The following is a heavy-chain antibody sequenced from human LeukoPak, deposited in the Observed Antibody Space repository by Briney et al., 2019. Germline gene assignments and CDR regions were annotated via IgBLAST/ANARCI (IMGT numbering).Heavy chain of an antibody. V-gene: IGHV1-46*01. Sequence: ASVKVSCKASGYTFTSYYMHWVRQAPGQGLEWMGIINPSGGSTSYAQKFQGRVTMTRDTSTSTVYMELSSLRSEDTAVYYCARGGGSYSRDYYYGMDVWGQGTTVTVSS. CDR3: ARGGGSYSRDYYYGMDV. CDR1: GYTFTSYY. D-gene: IGHD1-26*01. CDR2: INPSGGST. J-gene: IGHJ6*02.